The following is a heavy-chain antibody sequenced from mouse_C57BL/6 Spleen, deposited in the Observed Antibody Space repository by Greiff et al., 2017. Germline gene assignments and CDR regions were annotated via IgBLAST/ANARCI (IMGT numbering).Heavy chain of an antibody. CDR2: IYPRDGST. CDR1: GYTFTSYD. J-gene: IGHJ2*01. CDR3: ARTFTTVVSYYFDY. Sequence: VQGVESGPELVKPGASVKLSCKASGYTFTSYDINWVKQRPGQGLEWIGWIYPRDGSTKYNEKFKGKATLTVDTSSSTAYMELHSLTSEDSAVYFCARTFTTVVSYYFDYWGQGTTLTVSS. V-gene: IGHV1-85*01. D-gene: IGHD1-1*01.